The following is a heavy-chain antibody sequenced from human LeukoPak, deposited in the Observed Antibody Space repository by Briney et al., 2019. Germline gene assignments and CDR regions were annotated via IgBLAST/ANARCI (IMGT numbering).Heavy chain of an antibody. Sequence: GGSLRLSCAASGFTFHNHGMSWVRQAPGKGLEWDSSLSWNGGETRYADSVKGRFTIYRNNAKNSLYLQMNSLRAEDTALYYCARRAYPYHYYMDVWGKGATVTVSS. D-gene: IGHD3-16*01. J-gene: IGHJ6*03. CDR3: ARRAYPYHYYMDV. V-gene: IGHV3-20*04. CDR2: LSWNGGET. CDR1: GFTFHNHG.